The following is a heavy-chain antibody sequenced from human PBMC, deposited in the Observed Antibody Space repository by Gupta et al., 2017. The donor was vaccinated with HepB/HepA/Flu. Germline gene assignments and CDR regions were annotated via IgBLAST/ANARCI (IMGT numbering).Heavy chain of an antibody. V-gene: IGHV3-23*01. J-gene: IGHJ4*02. CDR2: IGTAGRT. Sequence: EVQVLESGGGLVQPGGSLRLSCAASGFTFSSFAMIWVRQAPGKGLEWVSTIGTAGRTYYADSAKGRFTISRDNSKNTLYLQMSSLRAEDTAVYYCAKARSGAKDFDYWGQGTLVTVSS. CDR1: GFTFSSFA. D-gene: IGHD4/OR15-4a*01. CDR3: AKARSGAKDFDY.